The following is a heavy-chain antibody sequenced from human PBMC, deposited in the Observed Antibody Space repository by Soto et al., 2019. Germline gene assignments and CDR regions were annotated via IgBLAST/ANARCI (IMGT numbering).Heavy chain of an antibody. D-gene: IGHD4-17*01. Sequence: QVQLQESGPGLVKPSGTLSLTCTVSGGSISSYYWSWIRQPPGKGLEWIGYIYYSGSTNYNPSLKSRVTISVDTSKNQFSLKLSSVTAADTAVYYCARHDYGVIGGAMGRLDIWGQGTMVTVSS. CDR3: ARHDYGVIGGAMGRLDI. J-gene: IGHJ3*02. V-gene: IGHV4-59*08. CDR1: GGSISSYY. CDR2: IYYSGST.